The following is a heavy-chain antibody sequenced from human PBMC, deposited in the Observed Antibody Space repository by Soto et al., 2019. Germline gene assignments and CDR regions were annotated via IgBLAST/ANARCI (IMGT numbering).Heavy chain of an antibody. CDR3: ASAAVTGTAGPDF. V-gene: IGHV1-2*02. CDR1: GYTFSGFY. Sequence: ASVKVSCKASGYTFSGFYMHWVRQAPGRGLEWMGWINPNSGGTKSAEKFQGRVTMTRDTSISTAYMELSRLTSDDTAVYYCASAAVTGTAGPDFWGQGTQVTVSS. CDR2: INPNSGGT. J-gene: IGHJ4*02. D-gene: IGHD6-19*01.